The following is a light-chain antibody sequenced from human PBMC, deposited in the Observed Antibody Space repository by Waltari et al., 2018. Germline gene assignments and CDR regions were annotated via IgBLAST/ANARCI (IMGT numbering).Light chain of an antibody. Sequence: EIVLTQSPATLSLSPGERATLPCRASQSISSSLAWYQQKVGQAPRLLIYDASNRATGIPVRFSGSGSGTDFTLTISSLEPEDFAVYYCQQRSDWPLTFGGGTKVEIK. V-gene: IGKV3-11*01. CDR2: DAS. CDR1: QSISSS. CDR3: QQRSDWPLT. J-gene: IGKJ4*01.